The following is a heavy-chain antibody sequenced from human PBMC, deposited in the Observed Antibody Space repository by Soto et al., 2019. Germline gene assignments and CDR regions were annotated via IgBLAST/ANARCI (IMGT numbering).Heavy chain of an antibody. D-gene: IGHD4-17*01. CDR2: TSYDESKK. CDR3: AKTGRDNGDSPNDY. J-gene: IGHJ4*02. V-gene: IGHV3-30*18. CDR1: GFTFSAYG. Sequence: QVQLVESGGGVVQPGTSLRLSCAASGFTFSAYGMHWVRQAPGKGLEWVAATSYDESKKYYGDSVKGRFTISRDNSKNTLYLQMNSLRVEDTAIYYCAKTGRDNGDSPNDYWGQGTLVTVSS.